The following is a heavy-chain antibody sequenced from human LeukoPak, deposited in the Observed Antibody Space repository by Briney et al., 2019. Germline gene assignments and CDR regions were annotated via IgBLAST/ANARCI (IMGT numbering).Heavy chain of an antibody. CDR1: GFTFSSYA. CDR2: ISGSGGST. J-gene: IGHJ4*02. CDR3: AKERSDFDWLLPFDY. V-gene: IGHV3-23*01. D-gene: IGHD3-9*01. Sequence: GGSLRLSCAASGFTFSSYAMSWVRQAPGKGLEWASAISGSGGSTYYADSVKGRFTISRDNSKNTLYLQMNSLRAEDTAVYYCAKERSDFDWLLPFDYWGQGTLVTVSS.